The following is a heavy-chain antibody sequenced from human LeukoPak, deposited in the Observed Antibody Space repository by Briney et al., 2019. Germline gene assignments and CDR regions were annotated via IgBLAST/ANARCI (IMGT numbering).Heavy chain of an antibody. V-gene: IGHV6-1*01. Sequence: SQTLSPTCAISGDSVSNNSAAWNWIRQSPSGGLQWLARTYYRSEWFRDYAVSLEGRMTINPDTSKNQFSLQINSVTPEDTAVYYCARDRTYGYNFDYWGQGILVTVSS. D-gene: IGHD5-18*01. CDR3: ARDRTYGYNFDY. J-gene: IGHJ4*02. CDR2: TYYRSEWFR. CDR1: GDSVSNNSAA.